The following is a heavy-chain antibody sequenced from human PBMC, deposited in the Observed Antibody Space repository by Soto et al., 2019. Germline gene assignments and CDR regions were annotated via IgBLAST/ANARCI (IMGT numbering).Heavy chain of an antibody. CDR1: GGSISSYY. CDR3: ALYSSSSDFDY. Sequence: SETLSLTCTVSGGSISSYYWSWIRQPPGKGLGWIGYIYYSGSTNYNPSLKSRVTISVDTSKNQFSLKLSSVTAADTAVYYCALYSSSSDFDYWGQGTLVTVSS. D-gene: IGHD6-6*01. J-gene: IGHJ4*02. CDR2: IYYSGST. V-gene: IGHV4-59*01.